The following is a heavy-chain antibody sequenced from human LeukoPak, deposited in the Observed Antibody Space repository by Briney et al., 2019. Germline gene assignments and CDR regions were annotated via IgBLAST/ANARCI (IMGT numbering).Heavy chain of an antibody. Sequence: SETLSLTCTVSGGSLSSYYWSWIRQPPGKGLEWIGYVYYSGSTNYNPSLKSRVAISIDTSKNQFSLKLSSVTAADTAVYYCARRWSGYVFERFDPWGQGTLVTVSS. V-gene: IGHV4-59*12. D-gene: IGHD5-12*01. J-gene: IGHJ5*02. CDR2: VYYSGST. CDR1: GGSLSSYY. CDR3: ARRWSGYVFERFDP.